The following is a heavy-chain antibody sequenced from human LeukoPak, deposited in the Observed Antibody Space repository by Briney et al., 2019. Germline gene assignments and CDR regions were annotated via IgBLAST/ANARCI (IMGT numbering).Heavy chain of an antibody. CDR2: ISRSGGST. J-gene: IGHJ5*02. CDR1: ELHA. D-gene: IGHD6-19*01. V-gene: IGHV3-23*01. Sequence: GGSLRLTCAASELHAMTWVRQGPGKGLEWVSAISRSGGSTYYADSVKGRFTISRDNAKNSLYLQMNSLRAEDTALYYCAKDHEAVAESGGWFDPWGQGTLVTVSS. CDR3: AKDHEAVAESGGWFDP.